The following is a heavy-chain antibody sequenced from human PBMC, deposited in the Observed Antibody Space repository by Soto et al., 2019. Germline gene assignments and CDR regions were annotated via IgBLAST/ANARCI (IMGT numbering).Heavy chain of an antibody. J-gene: IGHJ6*02. D-gene: IGHD1-26*01. V-gene: IGHV4-30-2*01. Sequence: SETLSLTCAVSGGSISSGGYSWSWIRQPPGKGLEWIGYIYHSGSTYYNPSLKSRVTISVDRSKNQFSLKLSSVTAADTAVYYCARGGPHYYYYGMDVWGQGTTVTVSS. CDR2: IYHSGST. CDR3: ARGGPHYYYYGMDV. CDR1: GGSISSGGYS.